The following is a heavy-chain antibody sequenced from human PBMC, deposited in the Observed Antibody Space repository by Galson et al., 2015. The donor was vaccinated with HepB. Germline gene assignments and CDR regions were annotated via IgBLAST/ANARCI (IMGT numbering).Heavy chain of an antibody. CDR1: GGTFSSYA. D-gene: IGHD1-26*01. CDR3: ARDAWGERYFDY. CDR2: IIPIFGTA. V-gene: IGHV1-69*13. J-gene: IGHJ4*02. Sequence: SVKVSCKASGGTFSSYAISWVRQAPGQGLEWMGGIIPIFGTANYAQEFQGRVTITADESTSTAYMELSSLRSEDTAVYYCARDAWGERYFDYWGQGTLVTVSS.